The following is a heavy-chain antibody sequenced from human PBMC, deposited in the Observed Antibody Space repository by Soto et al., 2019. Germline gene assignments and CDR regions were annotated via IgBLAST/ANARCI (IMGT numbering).Heavy chain of an antibody. Sequence: SVKVSCKASGGTFSSYAISWVRQAPGQGLEWMGGIIPIFGTANYAQKFQGRVTITADESTSTAYMELSSLRSEDTAVYYCASFHDSSGYYSSEYFQYWGQGTLVTVSS. CDR2: IIPIFGTA. CDR3: ASFHDSSGYYSSEYFQY. CDR1: GGTFSSYA. D-gene: IGHD3-22*01. J-gene: IGHJ1*01. V-gene: IGHV1-69*13.